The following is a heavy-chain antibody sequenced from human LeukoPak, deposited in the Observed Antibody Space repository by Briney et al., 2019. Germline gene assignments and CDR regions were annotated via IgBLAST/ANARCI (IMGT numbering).Heavy chain of an antibody. V-gene: IGHV7-4-1*02. CDR3: ARDDYDFWSGYGHNWFDP. Sequence: ASVKVSCKASGYTFTSYVMNWVRQAPGQGLEWMGWINTNTGNPTYAQGFTGRFVFSLDTSVSTAYLQISSLKAEDTAVYYCARDDYDFWSGYGHNWFDPWGQGTLVTVSS. CDR1: GYTFTSYV. CDR2: INTNTGNP. D-gene: IGHD3-3*01. J-gene: IGHJ5*02.